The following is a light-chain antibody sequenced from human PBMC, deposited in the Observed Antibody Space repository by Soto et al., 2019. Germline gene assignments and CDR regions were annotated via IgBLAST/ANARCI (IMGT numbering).Light chain of an antibody. CDR3: QQSDSTPRT. CDR2: GAS. J-gene: IGKJ1*01. V-gene: IGKV1-39*01. Sequence: DIQMTQSPSSLSASVGDRITITCRASQRISSFLNWYQQKPGKAPNLLIYGASNLRSGVPSRFSGSGSGTDFTLTINNLQPEDFATYYCQQSDSTPRTFGHGTKVDIK. CDR1: QRISSF.